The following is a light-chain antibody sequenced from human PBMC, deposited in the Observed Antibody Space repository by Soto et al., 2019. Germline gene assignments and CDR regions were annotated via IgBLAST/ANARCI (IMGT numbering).Light chain of an antibody. J-gene: IGKJ5*01. CDR3: QQHSSHPLA. CDR2: AAS. V-gene: IGKV1-8*01. Sequence: IQVSLAPATLYWSVRERGTITCRASQGISSYLAWYQQKPGIAPQLLIYAASTLQSGVTPGFSGSGSGTDVTLFISCLQSEDFVAHYCQQHSSHPLAFAQGTRLDIK. CDR1: QGISSY.